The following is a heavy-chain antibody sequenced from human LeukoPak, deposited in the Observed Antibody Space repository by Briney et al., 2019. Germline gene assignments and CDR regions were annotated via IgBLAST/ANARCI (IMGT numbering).Heavy chain of an antibody. Sequence: GASVKVSCEASGYTFTSYAMNWVRQAPGQGLEWMGWINTNTGNPTYAQGFAGRFVFSLDTSVSTAYLQISSLKAEDTAVYYCASSFYGGNSGDWFDPWGQGTLVTVSS. CDR2: INTNTGNP. CDR3: ASSFYGGNSGDWFDP. D-gene: IGHD4-23*01. V-gene: IGHV7-4-1*02. J-gene: IGHJ5*02. CDR1: GYTFTSYA.